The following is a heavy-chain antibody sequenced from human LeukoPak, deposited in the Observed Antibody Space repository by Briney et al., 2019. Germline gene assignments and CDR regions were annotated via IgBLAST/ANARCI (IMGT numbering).Heavy chain of an antibody. J-gene: IGHJ4*02. Sequence: ASVKVSCKASGYTSTTYKMHWVRQAPGQGLEWVGIINSSDGDSRNAQKFQGRVTMTRDTSTRTVYMELSSLRSEDTAVYYCARNNYYDSSGYYFPYFDYWGQGTLVTVSS. CDR2: INSSDGDS. D-gene: IGHD3-22*01. CDR3: ARNNYYDSSGYYFPYFDY. CDR1: GYTSTTYK. V-gene: IGHV1-46*01.